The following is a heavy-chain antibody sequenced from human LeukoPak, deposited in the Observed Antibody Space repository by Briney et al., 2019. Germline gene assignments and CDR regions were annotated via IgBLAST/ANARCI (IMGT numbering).Heavy chain of an antibody. Sequence: PGGSLRLSCITSGFAFNTYAMHWVRQAPGKGLEWVSAISGSGGSTYYADSVKGRFTISRDNSKNTLYLQMNSLRAEDTAVYYCAKELGYCSSTSCYAEDYWGQGTLVTVSS. V-gene: IGHV3-23*01. CDR2: ISGSGGST. D-gene: IGHD2-2*01. J-gene: IGHJ4*02. CDR1: GFAFNTYA. CDR3: AKELGYCSSTSCYAEDY.